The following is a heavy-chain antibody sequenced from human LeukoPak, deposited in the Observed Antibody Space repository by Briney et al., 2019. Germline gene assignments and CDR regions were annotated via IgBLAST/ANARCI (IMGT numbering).Heavy chain of an antibody. V-gene: IGHV3-30*18. CDR2: ISYDGSKK. CDR1: GFTFSSYG. D-gene: IGHD2-2*01. J-gene: IGHJ4*02. Sequence: GGSLRLSCAASGFTFSSYGMHWVRQAPGKGLEWVAVISYDGSKKYYADSVKGRFTISRDNSKNTLYLHMNSLRAEDTAVYNCAKDGGSSSTYASYWGQGTLVTVSS. CDR3: AKDGGSSSTYASY.